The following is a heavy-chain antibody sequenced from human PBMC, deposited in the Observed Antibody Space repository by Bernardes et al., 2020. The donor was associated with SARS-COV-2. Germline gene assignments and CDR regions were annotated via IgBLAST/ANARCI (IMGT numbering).Heavy chain of an antibody. J-gene: IGHJ4*02. CDR3: ARGSLFYHNDEAPFHY. D-gene: IGHD2-8*01. CDR1: GFNFSNYK. Sequence: GVSLSLSCVASGFNFSNYKMSWVRQAPGEGLEWLSHISGAASYTYYTDSVTARFTISRDNAKNSLYLQMNSLRDEDTAVYYCARGSLFYHNDEAPFHYWGQGTLVTVSS. V-gene: IGHV3-11*06. CDR2: ISGAASYT.